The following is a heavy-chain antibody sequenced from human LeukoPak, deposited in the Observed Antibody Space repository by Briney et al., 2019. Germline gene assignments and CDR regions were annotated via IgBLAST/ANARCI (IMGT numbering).Heavy chain of an antibody. D-gene: IGHD6-13*01. V-gene: IGHV4-59*01. CDR1: GGSISSYY. Sequence: SETLSLTCTVSGGSISSYYWSWLRQPPGKGLEWIGYIYYSGSTNYNHSLKSRVTISLDTSKNHFFLKLISVTAAATAVYYCASSRPRTSSSWYVAGFQHWGQGTLVTVSS. J-gene: IGHJ1*01. CDR2: IYYSGST. CDR3: ASSRPRTSSSWYVAGFQH.